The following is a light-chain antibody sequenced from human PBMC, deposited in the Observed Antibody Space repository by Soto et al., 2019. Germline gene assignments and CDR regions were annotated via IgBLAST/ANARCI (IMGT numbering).Light chain of an antibody. CDR1: QSVSSY. V-gene: IGKV3-20*01. J-gene: IGKJ1*01. CDR3: QQYGGSPRT. Sequence: EIVLTQSPGTLSFSPGERAILSYRASQSVSSYLAWYQQKPGQAPRLLIYDASNRATGIPDRFSGSGSGTDFTLTITRLEPEDFAVYYCQQYGGSPRTFGQGTKVDIK. CDR2: DAS.